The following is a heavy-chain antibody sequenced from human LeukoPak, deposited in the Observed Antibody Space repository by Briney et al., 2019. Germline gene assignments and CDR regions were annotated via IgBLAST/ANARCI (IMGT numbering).Heavy chain of an antibody. CDR3: ARQPYMLGAYYFDY. D-gene: IGHD1-26*01. J-gene: IGHJ4*02. Sequence: SETLSLTCTVSGGSMSSYYWSWIRHPPAKGLEWIGYIFYSGSTNYNPSLKSRVTLSVDTSKNQFSLKLGSVTAADTAVYYCARQPYMLGAYYFDYWGQGTLVTVSS. CDR1: GGSMSSYY. CDR2: IFYSGST. V-gene: IGHV4-59*08.